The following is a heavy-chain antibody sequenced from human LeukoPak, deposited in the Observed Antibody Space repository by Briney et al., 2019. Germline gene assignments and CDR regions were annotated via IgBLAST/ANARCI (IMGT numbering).Heavy chain of an antibody. V-gene: IGHV1-69*13. CDR2: IIPIFGTA. Sequence: GASVKVSCKASGGTFSSYAISWVRQAPGQGLEWMGGIIPIFGTANYAQKFQGRVTFTADESTSTAYMELSSLRSEDTAVYYCAIRTSKGFDPWGQGTLVTVSS. D-gene: IGHD2-2*01. J-gene: IGHJ5*02. CDR3: AIRTSKGFDP. CDR1: GGTFSSYA.